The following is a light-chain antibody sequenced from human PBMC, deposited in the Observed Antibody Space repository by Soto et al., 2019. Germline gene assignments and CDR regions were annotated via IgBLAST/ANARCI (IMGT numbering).Light chain of an antibody. J-gene: IGKJ5*01. V-gene: IGKV1-33*01. CDR2: DAA. Sequence: DIQMTQSPPSLYTSVGERVTLTCQAIHDISNYLTWFQKRPGQAPKLLIYDAAKLETGVPSRFSGSGSGTDFTFSISSLQPEDIATYYCQLYDNVPLTFGQGKRLEIK. CDR3: QLYDNVPLT. CDR1: HDISNY.